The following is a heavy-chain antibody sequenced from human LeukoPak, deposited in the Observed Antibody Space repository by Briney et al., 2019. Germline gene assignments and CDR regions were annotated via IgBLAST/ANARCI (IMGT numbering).Heavy chain of an antibody. CDR3: ATRQTDYGDYGSFDY. D-gene: IGHD4-17*01. V-gene: IGHV3-30*03. J-gene: IGHJ4*02. CDR2: ISYDGSYK. CDR1: EFTFSTYG. Sequence: PGGSLRLSCAASEFTFSTYGMHWVRQAPGKGLEWVAVISYDGSYKFYADSVKGRFTISRDNSKSTLYLQMNSLRAEDTAVYYCATRQTDYGDYGSFDYWGQGTLSPSPQ.